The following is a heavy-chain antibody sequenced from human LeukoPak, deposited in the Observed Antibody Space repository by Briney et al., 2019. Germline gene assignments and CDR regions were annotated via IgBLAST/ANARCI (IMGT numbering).Heavy chain of an antibody. CDR3: AVRDYGDYAPDY. J-gene: IGHJ4*02. Sequence: ASVKVSCKASGYSFNNFYMHWVRQAPGQGLEWMGRIIPIFGTANYAQKFQGRVTITTDESTSTAYMELSSLRSEDTAVYYCAVRDYGDYAPDYWGQGTLVTVSS. CDR2: IIPIFGTA. V-gene: IGHV1-69*05. CDR1: GYSFNNFY. D-gene: IGHD4-17*01.